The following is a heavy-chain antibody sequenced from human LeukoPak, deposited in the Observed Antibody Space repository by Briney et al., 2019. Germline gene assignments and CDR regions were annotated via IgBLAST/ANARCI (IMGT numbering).Heavy chain of an antibody. Sequence: ASVKVSCKASGYTFSIYNMHWVRQAPGQGLEWMGIINPSGGTSYAQKLQGRITMTRDTPTSTLYMELSSLRSEDTAVYYCAREGVAGTGLDFWGQGTLVTVSS. CDR3: AREGVAGTGLDF. V-gene: IGHV1-46*01. CDR2: INPSGGT. J-gene: IGHJ4*02. CDR1: GYTFSIYN. D-gene: IGHD6-13*01.